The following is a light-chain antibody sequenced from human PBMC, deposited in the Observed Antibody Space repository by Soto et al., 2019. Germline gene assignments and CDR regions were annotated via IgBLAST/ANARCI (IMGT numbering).Light chain of an antibody. CDR2: SNN. Sequence: QLVLTQPPSASGTPGQRVTISCSGSSSNIGTNTVNWYQQLPGSAPKFLIYSNNQRPSGVPDRFSGSKSGTSASLAISGLQPDDEADYYWAAWDGRLNGVLFGGGTKLTVL. CDR1: SSNIGTNT. J-gene: IGLJ2*01. V-gene: IGLV1-44*01. CDR3: AAWDGRLNGVL.